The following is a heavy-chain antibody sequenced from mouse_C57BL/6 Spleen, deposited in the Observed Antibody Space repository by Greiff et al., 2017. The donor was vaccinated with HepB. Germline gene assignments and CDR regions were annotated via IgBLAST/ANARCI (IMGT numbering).Heavy chain of an antibody. D-gene: IGHD1-1*01. CDR3: ARGDTTGDY. Sequence: EVKLMESGGGLVKPGGSLKLSCAASGFTFSSYAMSWVRQTPEKRLEWVATISDGGSYTYYPDNVKGRFTISRDNAKNNLYLQMSHLKSEDTAMYYGARGDTTGDYWGKGTTLTVSS. CDR2: ISDGGSYT. V-gene: IGHV5-4*03. CDR1: GFTFSSYA. J-gene: IGHJ2*01.